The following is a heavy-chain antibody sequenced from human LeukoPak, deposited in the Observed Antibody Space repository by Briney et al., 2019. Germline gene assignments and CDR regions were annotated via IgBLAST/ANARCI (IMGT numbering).Heavy chain of an antibody. CDR3: AKSFSTYYYDSSGYLGDASDI. CDR1: GFTFNNYA. D-gene: IGHD3-22*01. CDR2: ISGSDAGT. J-gene: IGHJ3*02. Sequence: GGSLRLSCAASGFTFNNYAMSWVRQAPGKGLEWVSAISGSDAGTYYADSVKGRFTISRDNSKNTLYLQMNSLRAEDTAVYYCAKSFSTYYYDSSGYLGDASDIWGQGTMVTVSS. V-gene: IGHV3-23*01.